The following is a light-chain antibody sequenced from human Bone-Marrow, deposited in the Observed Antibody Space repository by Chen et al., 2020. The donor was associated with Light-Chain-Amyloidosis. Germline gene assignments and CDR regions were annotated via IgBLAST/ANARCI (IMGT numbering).Light chain of an antibody. CDR1: NIGSTS. CDR2: DDS. Sequence: SYVLTQPSSVSVAPGQTATIACGGNNIGSTSVHWYQQTPGQAPLLVVYDDSDRPSGLPERLSGSKSGNTATLTLGRVEAGDEADYYCQVWDRSSDRPVFGGGTKLTVL. CDR3: QVWDRSSDRPV. V-gene: IGLV3-21*02. J-gene: IGLJ3*02.